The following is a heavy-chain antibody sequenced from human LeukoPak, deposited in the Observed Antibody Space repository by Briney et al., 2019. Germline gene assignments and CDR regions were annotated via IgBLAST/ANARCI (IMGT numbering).Heavy chain of an antibody. V-gene: IGHV4-39*07. D-gene: IGHD3-10*01. Sequence: SETLSLTCTVSGGSISSSSYYWGWIRQPPGKGLEWIGSIYYSGSTYYNPSLKSRVTISVDTSKNQFSLKLSSVTAADTAVYYCASSLSLLWFGEDLSFDPWGQGTLVTVSS. CDR2: IYYSGST. CDR1: GGSISSSSYY. CDR3: ASSLSLLWFGEDLSFDP. J-gene: IGHJ5*02.